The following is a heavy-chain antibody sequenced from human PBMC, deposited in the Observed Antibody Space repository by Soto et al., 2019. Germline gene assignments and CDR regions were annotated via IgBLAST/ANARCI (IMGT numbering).Heavy chain of an antibody. CDR3: ARVGPWVTYYYDRSHYTFEDWFDP. J-gene: IGHJ5*02. CDR1: GYPISSGYY. V-gene: IGHV4-38-2*01. Sequence: PXASLSLTCAVCGYPISSGYYWCWLRQPPGKGLEWLGSIYHGGSTYYNPSLNSRVTLSIDMTNNHVSLIPNSVTAADTAVYYCARVGPWVTYYYDRSHYTFEDWFDPWGQGTLVTVSS. D-gene: IGHD3-22*01. CDR2: IYHGGST.